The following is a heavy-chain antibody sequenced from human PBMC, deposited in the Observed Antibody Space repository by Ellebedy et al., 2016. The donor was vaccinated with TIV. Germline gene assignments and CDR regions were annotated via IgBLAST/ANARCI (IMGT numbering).Heavy chain of an antibody. CDR2: ISSNGGST. J-gene: IGHJ4*02. CDR1: GFTFSSYA. D-gene: IGHD2-21*02. CDR3: VKEEQAGLLRLGLAY. V-gene: IGHV3-64D*06. Sequence: GESLKISCSASGFTFSSYAMHWVRQAPGKGLEYVSAISSNGGSTYYADSVKGRFTISRDNSKNTLYLQMSSLRAEDTAVYYCVKEEQAGLLRLGLAYWGQGTLVTVSS.